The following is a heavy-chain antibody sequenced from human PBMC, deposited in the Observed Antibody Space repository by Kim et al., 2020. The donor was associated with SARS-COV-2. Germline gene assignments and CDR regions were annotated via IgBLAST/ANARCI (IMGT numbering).Heavy chain of an antibody. CDR3: ARGSQWLVMGPGDY. V-gene: IGHV3-30*01. D-gene: IGHD6-19*01. Sequence: ADSVKGRFTISRDNSKNTRYLQMNSLRAEDTAVYYCARGSQWLVMGPGDYWGQGTLVTVSS. J-gene: IGHJ4*02.